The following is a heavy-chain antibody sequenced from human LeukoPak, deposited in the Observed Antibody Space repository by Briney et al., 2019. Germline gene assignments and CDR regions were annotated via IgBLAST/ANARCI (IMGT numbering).Heavy chain of an antibody. CDR3: ARLPRITMVRGAMDA. V-gene: IGHV5-51*01. D-gene: IGHD3-10*01. CDR1: GYSFTDYW. J-gene: IGHJ6*02. Sequence: GESLKISCKGSGYSFTDYWIAWVRQMPGQGLEWMGLIYPRDSEIRNSPSFQGQVTISADKSINTAYLQWSSLKASDTAMYYCARLPRITMVRGAMDAWGQGTPVTVSS. CDR2: IYPRDSEI.